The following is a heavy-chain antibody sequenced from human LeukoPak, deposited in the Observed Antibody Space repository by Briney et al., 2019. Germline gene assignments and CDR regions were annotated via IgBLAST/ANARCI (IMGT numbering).Heavy chain of an antibody. D-gene: IGHD5-12*01. V-gene: IGHV3-30-3*01. CDR2: QDGNNK. CDR3: ARDDRGYSGYHFDH. J-gene: IGHJ4*02. CDR1: GFTFSSYT. Sequence: QSGGSLRLSCAASGFTFSSYTFHWVRQAPGKGLEWVAVQDGNNKYYTDSVKGRFTISRDNSKNTLYLQMNSLRAEDTAVYYYARDDRGYSGYHFDHWGQGTLVTVSS.